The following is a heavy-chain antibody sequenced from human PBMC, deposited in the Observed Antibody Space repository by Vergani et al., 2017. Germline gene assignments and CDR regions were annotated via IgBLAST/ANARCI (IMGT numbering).Heavy chain of an antibody. V-gene: IGHV4-59*01. CDR2: IDYSGST. J-gene: IGHJ4*02. D-gene: IGHD3-10*01. CDR3: ARDRPMVRGASDPYYFDY. Sequence: QVQLQESGPGLVKPSANLSLTCTVSGGSISSYYWSWIRQPPGKVLEWIGYIDYSGSTNYNPSLKSRVTISVDTSKNQFSLKLSSVTAADTAVYYCARDRPMVRGASDPYYFDYWGQGTLVTVSS. CDR1: GGSISSYY.